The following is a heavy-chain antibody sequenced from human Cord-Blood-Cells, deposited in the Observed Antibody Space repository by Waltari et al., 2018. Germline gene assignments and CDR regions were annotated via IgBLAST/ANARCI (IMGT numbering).Heavy chain of an antibody. CDR1: GFTLLSYW. D-gene: IGHD3-10*01. Sequence: EAQLVESGGGLVQPGGSLGLSCVASGFTLLSYWLGWVRQGPGKGLEWVDNINQDGSEKYYVDSVKGRFTISRDNAKNSLYLQMNSLRAEDTAVYYCARYGSGSYTYWGQGTLVTVSS. V-gene: IGHV3-7*01. J-gene: IGHJ4*02. CDR2: INQDGSEK. CDR3: ARYGSGSYTY.